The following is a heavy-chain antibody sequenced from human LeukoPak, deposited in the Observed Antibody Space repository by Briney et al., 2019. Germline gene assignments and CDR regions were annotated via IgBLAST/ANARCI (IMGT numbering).Heavy chain of an antibody. CDR3: ARDDSSSGSIDY. CDR2: INHSGST. D-gene: IGHD3-22*01. CDR1: GGSFGGYY. Sequence: PSETLSLTCAVYGGSFGGYYWSWIRQPPGKGLEWIGEINHSGSTNYNPSLKSRVTISVDTSKNQFSLKLSSVTAADTAVYYCARDDSSSGSIDYWGQGTLVTVSS. V-gene: IGHV4-34*01. J-gene: IGHJ4*02.